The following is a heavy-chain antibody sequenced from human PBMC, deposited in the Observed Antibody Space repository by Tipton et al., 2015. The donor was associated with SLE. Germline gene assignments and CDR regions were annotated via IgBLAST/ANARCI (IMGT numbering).Heavy chain of an antibody. D-gene: IGHD1-7*01. CDR1: GYSISSGSY. J-gene: IGHJ4*02. Sequence: TLSLTCTVSGYSISSGSYWGWIRQPPRRGLEWIGNIYHSESTYYNPSLRSRVTISLDKSKNQFSLKLTSVTAADTAVYHCTRVPRYNWNYIADWGQGTLVPVSS. CDR3: TRVPRYNWNYIAD. CDR2: IYHSEST. V-gene: IGHV4-38-2*02.